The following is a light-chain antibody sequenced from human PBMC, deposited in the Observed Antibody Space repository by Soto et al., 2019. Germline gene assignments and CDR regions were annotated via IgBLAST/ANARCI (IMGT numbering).Light chain of an antibody. CDR1: QSVSISY. CDR3: QQYDSSPPFALT. J-gene: IGKJ4*01. V-gene: IGKV3-20*01. CDR2: GAS. Sequence: EIVFTQSPGTLSLSPGERATLSCRASQSVSISYLACYQQRPGQAPRLLIYGASSRATGIPDRFSGSGSGTDFTLTINRLEPEDFAVYYCQQYDSSPPFALTFGGGTKVDIK.